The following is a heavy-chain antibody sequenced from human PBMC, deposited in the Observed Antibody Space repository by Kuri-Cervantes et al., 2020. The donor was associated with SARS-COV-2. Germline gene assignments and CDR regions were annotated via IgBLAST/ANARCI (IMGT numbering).Heavy chain of an antibody. J-gene: IGHJ4*02. CDR3: ASGYYDFWSGYDY. CDR2: IYSGGST. CDR1: GFTVSSNY. Sequence: GGSLRLSCAASGFTVSSNYMSWVRQAPGKGLEWVSVIYSGGSTYYADSVKGRFTISRDNSKNTLYLQMNSLRAEDTAVYYCASGYYDFWSGYDYWGQGTLVTVSS. V-gene: IGHV3-66*02. D-gene: IGHD3-3*01.